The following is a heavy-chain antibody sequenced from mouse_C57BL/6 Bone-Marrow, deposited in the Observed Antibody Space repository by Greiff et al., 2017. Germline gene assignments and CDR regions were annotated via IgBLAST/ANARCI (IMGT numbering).Heavy chain of an antibody. CDR3: TQAYYSNYPY. CDR1: GFNIKDDY. Sequence: EVQLVESGAELVRPGASVTLSCTASGFNIKDDYMHWVKQRPEQGLEWIGWIDPENGDTEYASKFQGKATITADTSSNTAYLQLSSLTSEDTAVYYCTQAYYSNYPYWGQGTSVTVSS. J-gene: IGHJ4*01. D-gene: IGHD2-5*01. CDR2: IDPENGDT. V-gene: IGHV14-4*01.